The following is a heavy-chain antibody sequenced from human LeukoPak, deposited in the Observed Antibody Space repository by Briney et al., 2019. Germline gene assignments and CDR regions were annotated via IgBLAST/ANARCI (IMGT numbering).Heavy chain of an antibody. J-gene: IGHJ4*02. V-gene: IGHV3-48*04. CDR1: GFTFSSYS. CDR2: ISSSSSTI. CDR3: ARDAISYCGGDCFPPAVDY. D-gene: IGHD2-21*02. Sequence: PGGSLRLSCAASGFTFSSYSMNWVRQAPGKGLEWVSYISSSSSTIYYADSVKGRFTISRDNAKNSLYLQMNSLGAEDTAVYYCARDAISYCGGDCFPPAVDYWGQGTLVTVSS.